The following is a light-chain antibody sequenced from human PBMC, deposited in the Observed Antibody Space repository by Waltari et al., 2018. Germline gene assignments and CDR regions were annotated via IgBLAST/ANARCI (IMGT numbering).Light chain of an antibody. CDR3: QQSYSTPHT. CDR2: AAS. V-gene: IGKV1-39*01. CDR1: QSISSY. Sequence: TCRASQSISSYLNWYQQKPGKVPNLLIYAASSLQSGVPSRFSGGGSGTEFTLTISSLQPEDFATYYCQQSYSTPHTFGQGSKLEIK. J-gene: IGKJ2*01.